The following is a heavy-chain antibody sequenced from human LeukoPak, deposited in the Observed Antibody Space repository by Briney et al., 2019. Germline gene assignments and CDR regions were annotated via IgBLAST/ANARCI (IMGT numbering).Heavy chain of an antibody. CDR2: ISWNSGSI. J-gene: IGHJ5*02. CDR3: ARGSWSSTSCYRENWFDP. Sequence: GRSLRLSCAASGFTFDDYAMHWVRQAPGKGLEWVSGISWNSGSIGYADSVQGRFTISRDNAKNSLYLQMNSLRAEDTALYYCARGSWSSTSCYRENWFDPWGQGTLVTVSS. D-gene: IGHD2-2*02. CDR1: GFTFDDYA. V-gene: IGHV3-9*01.